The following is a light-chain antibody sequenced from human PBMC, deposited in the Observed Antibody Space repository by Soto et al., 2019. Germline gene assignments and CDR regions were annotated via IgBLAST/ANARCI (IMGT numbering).Light chain of an antibody. CDR3: SSYASSSTLVV. J-gene: IGLJ2*01. CDR2: DVT. CDR1: SSDVGGYDY. Sequence: QSALTPPASVSGSPGLEITISCTGTSSDVGGYDYVSWYQQHPGKAPKLLIYDVTNRPSGVSNRFSGSKSGNTASLTISGLQAEDEADYSCSSYASSSTLVVFGGGTKLTVL. V-gene: IGLV2-14*01.